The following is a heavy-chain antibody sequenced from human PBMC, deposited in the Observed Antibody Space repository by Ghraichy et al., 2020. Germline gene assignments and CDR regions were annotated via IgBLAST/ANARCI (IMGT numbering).Heavy chain of an antibody. D-gene: IGHD1-26*01. V-gene: IGHV4-59*01. J-gene: IGHJ4*02. Sequence: SETLSLTCTVSGGSISSYYWSWIRQPPGKGLEWIGYIYYSGSTNYNPSLKSRVTISVDTSKNQFSLKLSSVTAADTAVYYCARDLGFSGSYYSIWGQGTLVTVSS. CDR3: ARDLGFSGSYYSI. CDR1: GGSISSYY. CDR2: IYYSGST.